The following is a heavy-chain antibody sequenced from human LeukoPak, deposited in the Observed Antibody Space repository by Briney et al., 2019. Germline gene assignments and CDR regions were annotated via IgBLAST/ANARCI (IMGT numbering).Heavy chain of an antibody. V-gene: IGHV3-23*01. D-gene: IGHD5-24*01. CDR1: GFTFSDCA. J-gene: IGHJ5*02. CDR2: IGADAYNT. CDR3: AKQFVDI. Sequence: PGGSLRLSCAASGFTFSDCAMTWVRQAPGKGLEWVSAIGADAYNTYYADSVKGRFTISRDNSRDTLYLQMNSLRAEDTGVYYCAKQFVDIWGQGTLVTVSS.